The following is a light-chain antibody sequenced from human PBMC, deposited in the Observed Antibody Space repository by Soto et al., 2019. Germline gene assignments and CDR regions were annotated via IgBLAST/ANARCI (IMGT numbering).Light chain of an antibody. J-gene: IGLJ2*01. CDR1: SSDVGGHNF. Sequence: QSVLTQPASVSGAPGQSITISCTGTSSDVGGHNFVSWYQQHPGKAPKLMIYEVTNRPSGVSDRFSGSKFGNTASLTISGLQAEDEADYYCSSYTSTFTWVFGGGTKVTVL. CDR3: SSYTSTFTWV. CDR2: EVT. V-gene: IGLV2-14*01.